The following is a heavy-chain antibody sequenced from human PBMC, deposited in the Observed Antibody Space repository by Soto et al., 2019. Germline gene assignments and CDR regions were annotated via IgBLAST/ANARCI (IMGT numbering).Heavy chain of an antibody. D-gene: IGHD3-10*01. Sequence: GGSLRLSCAVSGFTFSSYSMNWVRQAPGKGLEWVSSISSSSSYIYYADSVKGRFTISRDNAKNSLYLQMNSLRAEDTAVYYCASAGYYYAKGFDYWGQGTMVTVSS. CDR1: GFTFSSYS. CDR3: ASAGYYYAKGFDY. CDR2: ISSSSSYI. J-gene: IGHJ4*02. V-gene: IGHV3-21*01.